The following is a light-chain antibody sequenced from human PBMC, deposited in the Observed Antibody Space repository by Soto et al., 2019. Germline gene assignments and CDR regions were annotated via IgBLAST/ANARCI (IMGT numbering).Light chain of an antibody. CDR3: QQYESLPPT. J-gene: IGKJ5*01. CDR2: DAS. V-gene: IGKV1-33*01. Sequence: DIQMTQSPSSLSASVGDRVTITCQASQDISNYLNWYQQKPGKGPELLIYDASNLETGVPSRFSGSGSGTDFTFTINSLQPEDFATYYCQQYESLPPTFGQATRLEIK. CDR1: QDISNY.